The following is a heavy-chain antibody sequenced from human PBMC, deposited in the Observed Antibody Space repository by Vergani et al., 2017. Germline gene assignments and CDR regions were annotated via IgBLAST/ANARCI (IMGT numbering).Heavy chain of an antibody. CDR3: AREPPLTGFFDY. V-gene: IGHV1-46*03. D-gene: IGHD3-9*01. CDR1: GYTFTAYY. Sequence: QVQLVQSGADVGKPGASVKISCKASGYTFTAYYIHWVRQAPEQGLEWVGVISPDGFSTFYAQKFQGRVTITRDTSTSTVYVEVTSLRSDDTAVYYCAREPPLTGFFDYWGQGTLVTVSS. CDR2: ISPDGFST. J-gene: IGHJ4*02.